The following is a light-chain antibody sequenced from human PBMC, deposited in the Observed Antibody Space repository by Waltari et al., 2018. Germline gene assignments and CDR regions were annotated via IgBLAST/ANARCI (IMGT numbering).Light chain of an antibody. CDR1: SGHSSNV. Sequence: QLVLTQSPSASASLGASVKLTCTLSSGHSSNVIAWLQQQPEKGPRYLLKVNSDGSHSKGDVIPDRVSGSSSGAERYLTISSLQSEDEADYYCQTGGHGTWVFGGGTKLTVL. J-gene: IGLJ3*02. CDR2: VNSDGSH. CDR3: QTGGHGTWV. V-gene: IGLV4-69*01.